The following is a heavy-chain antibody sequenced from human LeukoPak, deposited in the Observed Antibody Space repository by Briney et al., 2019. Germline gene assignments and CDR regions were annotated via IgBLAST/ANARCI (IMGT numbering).Heavy chain of an antibody. V-gene: IGHV3-74*01. Sequence: GGSLRLSCAASGFTFSSYWMTWVRQAPGKGLVWVSRINSDGSSTSYADSVKGRFTISRDNAKNTLYLQMNSLRAEDTAVYYCARDGLLWFGELFYWGQGTLVTVSS. CDR3: ARDGLLWFGELFY. CDR2: INSDGSST. CDR1: GFTFSSYW. J-gene: IGHJ4*02. D-gene: IGHD3-10*01.